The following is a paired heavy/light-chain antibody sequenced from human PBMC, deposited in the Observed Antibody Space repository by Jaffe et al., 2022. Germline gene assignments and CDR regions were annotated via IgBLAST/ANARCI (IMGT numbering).Heavy chain of an antibody. CDR2: IKQDGSEK. CDR1: GFTFSSYW. CDR3: ARQPLNYDYIWGSYRGDDAFDI. J-gene: IGHJ3*02. D-gene: IGHD3-16*02. V-gene: IGHV3-7*01. Sequence: EVQLVESGGGLVQPGGSLRLSCAASGFTFSSYWMSWVRQAPGKGLEWVANIKQDGSEKYYVDSVKGRFTISRDNAKNSLYLQMNSLRAEDTAVYYCARQPLNYDYIWGSYRGDDAFDIWGQGTMVTVSS.
Light chain of an antibody. CDR1: SLRSYY. V-gene: IGLV3-19*01. CDR3: NSRDSSGNHLYV. CDR2: GKN. Sequence: SSELTQDPAVSVALGQTVRITCQGDSLRSYYASWYQQKPGQAPVLVIYGKNNRPSGIPDRFSGSSSGNTASLTITGAQAEDEADYYCNSRDSSGNHLYVFGTGTKVTVL. J-gene: IGLJ1*01.